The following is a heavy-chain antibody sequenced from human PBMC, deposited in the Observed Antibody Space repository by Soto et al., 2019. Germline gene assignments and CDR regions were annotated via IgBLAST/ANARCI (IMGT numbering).Heavy chain of an antibody. D-gene: IGHD3-22*01. J-gene: IGHJ4*02. CDR3: ATPQDYDGCLDS. CDR2: INAGNGNT. Sequence: GASVTVSCTASGYTFTSYAMHWVRQAPGQRLEWMGWINAGNGNTKYSQKFQGGVTLTRDTPGNTAYLELNSLISEDTAVYYCATPQDYDGCLDSWGQGTLVTVSS. V-gene: IGHV1-3*01. CDR1: GYTFTSYA.